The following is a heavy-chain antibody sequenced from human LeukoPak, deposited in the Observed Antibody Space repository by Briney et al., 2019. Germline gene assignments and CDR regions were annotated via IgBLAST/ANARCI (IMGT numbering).Heavy chain of an antibody. CDR3: ARDLGDSSGWYVFDF. V-gene: IGHV3-21*01. CDR2: ISSSSSYI. D-gene: IGHD6-19*01. J-gene: IGHJ4*02. Sequence: PGGSLRLSCAASGFTFSSYSMNWVRQAPGKGLEWVSSISSSSSYIYYADSVKGRFTISRDNAKNSLYLQMNSLRPEDTAVYYCARDLGDSSGWYVFDFWGQGTLVTVSS. CDR1: GFTFSSYS.